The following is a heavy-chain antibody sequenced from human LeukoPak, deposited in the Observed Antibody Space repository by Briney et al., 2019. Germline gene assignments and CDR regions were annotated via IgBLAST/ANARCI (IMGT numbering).Heavy chain of an antibody. CDR1: GFTFSSYS. CDR3: ARDTYYYDSSGYWNPYYYYGMDV. CDR2: ISSSSSYI. V-gene: IGHV3-21*01. D-gene: IGHD3-22*01. Sequence: GGSLRLSCAASGFTFSSYSMNWVRQAPGRGLEWVSSISSSSSYIYYADSVKGRFTISRDNAKNSLYLQMNSLRAEDTAVYYCARDTYYYDSSGYWNPYYYYGMDVWGQGTTVTVSS. J-gene: IGHJ6*02.